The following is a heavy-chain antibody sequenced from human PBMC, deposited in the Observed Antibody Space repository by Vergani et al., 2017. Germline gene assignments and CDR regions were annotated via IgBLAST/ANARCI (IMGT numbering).Heavy chain of an antibody. D-gene: IGHD2-2*01. CDR2: IYYSGST. CDR3: GGRPYFVVEPGEPGPGAFDS. Sequence: QLQLQESGPGLVKPSETLSLTCTVSGGSISSSSYYWGWIRQPPGKGLEWIGSIYYSGSTYYNPSLKSRVTISVDTSKNQFSLKLRAVTAAATAVNSCGGRPYFVVEPGEPGPGAFDSWGQGTMSPSLQ. V-gene: IGHV4-39*07. CDR1: GGSISSSSYY. J-gene: IGHJ3*02.